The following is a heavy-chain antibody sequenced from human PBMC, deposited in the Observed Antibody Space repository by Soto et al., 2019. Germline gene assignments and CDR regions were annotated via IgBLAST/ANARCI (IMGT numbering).Heavy chain of an antibody. Sequence: PGGSLRRSCAAPGFNFNIHALHWIRQAPGEGLEWVAVMSPGGNSQYYADSVKGRFTISRDTSKSTLYLQMTSLRPEDTAVYYCASGAAFYYDTSRYWGQGTLVTVSS. V-gene: IGHV3-30-3*01. CDR2: MSPGGNSQ. D-gene: IGHD3-22*01. CDR1: GFNFNIHA. CDR3: ASGAAFYYDTSRY. J-gene: IGHJ4*02.